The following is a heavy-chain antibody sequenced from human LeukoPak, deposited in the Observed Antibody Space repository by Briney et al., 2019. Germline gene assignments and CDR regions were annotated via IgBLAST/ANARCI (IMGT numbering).Heavy chain of an antibody. CDR3: ARDSATTDIDY. CDR1: GFTFSSYW. D-gene: IGHD1-14*01. J-gene: IGHJ4*02. Sequence: PGGSLRLSCAASGFTFSSYWMSWVRQAPGKGLEWVANIKKDGSEKYYVDSVKDRFTISRDNAKNSLYLQMNSLRAEDTAVYYCARDSATTDIDYWGQGSLVTVSS. V-gene: IGHV3-7*01. CDR2: IKKDGSEK.